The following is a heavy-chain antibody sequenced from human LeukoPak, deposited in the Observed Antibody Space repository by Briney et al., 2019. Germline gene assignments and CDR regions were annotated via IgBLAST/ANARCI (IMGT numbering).Heavy chain of an antibody. D-gene: IGHD2-8*01. CDR1: GFTFSSYA. Sequence: GGSLRLSCAASGFTFSSYAMSWVRQAPGRGLEWVSAISCSGGSTYYADSVKGRFTISRDNSKNTLYLQMNSLRAEDTAVYYCAIHGGTSGYCTNGVCSHVDYWGQGTLVTVSS. CDR3: AIHGGTSGYCTNGVCSHVDY. CDR2: ISCSGGST. J-gene: IGHJ4*02. V-gene: IGHV3-23*01.